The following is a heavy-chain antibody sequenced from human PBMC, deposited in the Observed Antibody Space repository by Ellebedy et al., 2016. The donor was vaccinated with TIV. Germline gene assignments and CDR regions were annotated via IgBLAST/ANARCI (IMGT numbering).Heavy chain of an antibody. Sequence: SETLSLTCAVYGGSFSGYYWSWIRQPPGKGLEWIGEINHSGSTNYNPSLKSRVTISVDTSKNQFSLKLSSVTAADTAVYYCARHPRMYNWFDPWGQGTLVTVSS. CDR3: ARHPRMYNWFDP. CDR2: INHSGST. CDR1: GGSFSGYY. V-gene: IGHV4-34*01. J-gene: IGHJ5*02.